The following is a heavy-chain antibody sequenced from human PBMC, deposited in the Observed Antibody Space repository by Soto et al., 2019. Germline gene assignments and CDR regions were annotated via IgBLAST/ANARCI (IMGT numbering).Heavy chain of an antibody. CDR2: IYYSGRT. CDR3: ARPTGTTGTTGWFDP. Sequence: QLQLQESGPGLVKPSETLSLTCTVSGGSISSSSYYWGWIRQPPGKGLEWIGSIYYSGRTYYNPSLKSRVTISVDTSKNQFSLKLSSVTAADTAVYYCARPTGTTGTTGWFDPWGQGTLVTVSS. CDR1: GGSISSSSYY. V-gene: IGHV4-39*01. J-gene: IGHJ5*02. D-gene: IGHD1-1*01.